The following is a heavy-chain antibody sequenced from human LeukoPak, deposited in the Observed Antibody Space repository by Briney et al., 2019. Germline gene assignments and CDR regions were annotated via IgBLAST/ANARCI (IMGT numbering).Heavy chain of an antibody. CDR1: GFTLSSYA. J-gene: IGHJ4*02. CDR2: VSASGRRT. Sequence: GGSLRLSCAASGFTLSSYAMSWVRQAPGKGLEWVSGVSASGRRTYYADSVKGRFTMSRDNSKNTLYLQMNSLRAEDTAIYYCAKEAAVEGTPLYDYWGQGTLVTVSS. CDR3: AKEAAVEGTPLYDY. D-gene: IGHD6-19*01. V-gene: IGHV3-23*01.